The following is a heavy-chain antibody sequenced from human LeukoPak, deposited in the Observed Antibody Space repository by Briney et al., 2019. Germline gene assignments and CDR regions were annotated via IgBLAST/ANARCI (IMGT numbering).Heavy chain of an antibody. Sequence: PGGSLRLSCVGSGFTFGNYAMSWVRQAPGKGLEWVSYISSSSSTIYYADSVKGRFTISRDNAKNSLYLQMNSLRDEDTAVYYCARDNGLYGGNFDYWGQGTLVTVSS. V-gene: IGHV3-48*02. CDR3: ARDNGLYGGNFDY. CDR2: ISSSSSTI. D-gene: IGHD4-23*01. CDR1: GFTFGNYA. J-gene: IGHJ4*02.